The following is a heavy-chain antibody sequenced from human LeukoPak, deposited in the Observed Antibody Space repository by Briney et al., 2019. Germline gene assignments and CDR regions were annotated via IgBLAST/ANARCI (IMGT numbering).Heavy chain of an antibody. V-gene: IGHV3-7*05. Sequence: GGSLRLSCVVSGLTFSNCRMTWVRQAPGRGLEWVANIKEDGTETSYVGSVKGRFTISRDNAKNSLYLQMDSLRAEDTALYYCARDEFGPLAFWGRGTLVTVSS. CDR3: ARDEFGPLAF. CDR1: GLTFSNCR. CDR2: IKEDGTET. J-gene: IGHJ4*02. D-gene: IGHD3/OR15-3a*01.